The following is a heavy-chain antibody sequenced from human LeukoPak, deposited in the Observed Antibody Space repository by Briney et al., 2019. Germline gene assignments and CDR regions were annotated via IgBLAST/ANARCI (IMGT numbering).Heavy chain of an antibody. V-gene: IGHV4-39*01. CDR1: GGSISSSSYY. D-gene: IGHD3-3*01. CDR3: AKSYYDFWSGYGGGYYYYMDV. Sequence: PSETLSLTCTVSGGSISSSSYYWGWIRQPPGKGLEWIGSIYYSGSTYYNPSLKSRVTISVDTSKNHFSLKLSSVTAADTAVYYCAKSYYDFWSGYGGGYYYYMDVWGKGTTVTVSS. CDR2: IYYSGST. J-gene: IGHJ6*03.